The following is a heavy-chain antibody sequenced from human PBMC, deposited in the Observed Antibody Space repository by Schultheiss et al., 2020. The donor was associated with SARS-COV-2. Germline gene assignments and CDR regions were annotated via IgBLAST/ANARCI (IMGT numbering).Heavy chain of an antibody. J-gene: IGHJ5*02. V-gene: IGHV2-5*01. CDR1: GFSLSTSGVG. D-gene: IGHD3-3*01. CDR3: AHGWSQTPYYDFWSGSLGDWFDP. Sequence: SGPTLVKPTQTLTLTCTFSGFSLSTSGVGVGWIRQPPGKALEWLALIYWNDDKRYSPSLKSRLTITKDTSKNQVVLTMTNMDPVDTATYYCAHGWSQTPYYDFWSGSLGDWFDPWGQGTLVTVSS. CDR2: IYWNDDK.